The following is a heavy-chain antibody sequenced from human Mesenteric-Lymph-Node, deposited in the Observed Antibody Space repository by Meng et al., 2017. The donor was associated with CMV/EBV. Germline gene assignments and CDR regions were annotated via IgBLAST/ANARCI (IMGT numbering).Heavy chain of an antibody. V-gene: IGHV3-15*01. D-gene: IGHD3-10*01. Sequence: SGFTFSNAWMSWVRQAPGKGLEWVGRIKSKTDGGTTDYAAPVKGRFTISRDDSKNTLYLQMNSLKTEDTAVYYCTTDGSGSYKPFDYWGQGTLVTVSS. CDR3: TTDGSGSYKPFDY. CDR2: IKSKTDGGTT. CDR1: GFTFSNAW. J-gene: IGHJ4*02.